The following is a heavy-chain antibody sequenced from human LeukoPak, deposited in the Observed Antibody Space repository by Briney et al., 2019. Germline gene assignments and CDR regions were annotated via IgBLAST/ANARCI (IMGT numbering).Heavy chain of an antibody. CDR1: GFTFRDYW. CDR3: ARAHYSSFDY. J-gene: IGHJ4*02. D-gene: IGHD3-22*01. CDR2: IKEDGSEK. Sequence: PGGPLRLSCAASGFTFRDYWMSWVRQAPGKGLEWVANIKEDGSEKHYVDSVKGRFTISRDNAKNSLYLQSLYLQMNSLRAEDTAVYYCARAHYSSFDYWGQGTLVTVSS. V-gene: IGHV3-7*01.